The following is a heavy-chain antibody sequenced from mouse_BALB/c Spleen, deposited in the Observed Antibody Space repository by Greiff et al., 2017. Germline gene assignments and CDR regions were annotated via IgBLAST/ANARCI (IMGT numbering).Heavy chain of an antibody. CDR1: GFTFSSYT. Sequence: EVMLVESGGGLVKPGGSLKLSCAASGFTFSSYTMSWVRQTSEKRLEWVATISSGGSYTYYPDSVKGRFTISRDNAKNTLYLQMSSLKSEDTAMYYCTRGAYYGNQYYFDYWGQGTTLTVSS. V-gene: IGHV5-6-4*01. CDR3: TRGAYYGNQYYFDY. J-gene: IGHJ2*01. CDR2: ISSGGSYT. D-gene: IGHD2-10*01.